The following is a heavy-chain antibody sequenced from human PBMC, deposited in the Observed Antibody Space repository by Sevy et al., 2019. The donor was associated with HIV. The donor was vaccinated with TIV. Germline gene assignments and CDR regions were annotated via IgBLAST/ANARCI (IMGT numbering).Heavy chain of an antibody. CDR2: IKSKTDGGTT. D-gene: IGHD5-12*01. J-gene: IGHJ3*02. CDR3: TSEYPRRRYGYNFEDI. Sequence: GGSLRPSFAASGFTFSNAWRGWFRQAPGKGLEWVGRIKSKTDGGTTDYAETVKGRFTISRDDSKNTLYLQMNSLKTEDTAVYYCTSEYPRRRYGYNFEDIWGQGTMVTVSS. V-gene: IGHV3-15*01. CDR1: GFTFSNAW.